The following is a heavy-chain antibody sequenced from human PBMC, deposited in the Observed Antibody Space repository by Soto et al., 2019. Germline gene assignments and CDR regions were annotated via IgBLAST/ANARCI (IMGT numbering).Heavy chain of an antibody. CDR3: ARDKVRYYGSGSYSWFDP. CDR1: GYTFTGYY. Sequence: QVQLVQSGAEVKKPGASVKVSCKASGYTFTGYYMHWVRQAPGQGLEWMGWINPNSGGTNYAQKFQGWVTLTRDTSISTAYMELSRLRSDDTAVYYCARDKVRYYGSGSYSWFDPWGQGTLVTVSS. V-gene: IGHV1-2*04. J-gene: IGHJ5*02. D-gene: IGHD3-10*01. CDR2: INPNSGGT.